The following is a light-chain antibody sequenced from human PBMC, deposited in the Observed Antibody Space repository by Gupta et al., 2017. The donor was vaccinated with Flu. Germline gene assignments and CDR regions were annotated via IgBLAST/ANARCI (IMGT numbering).Light chain of an antibody. J-gene: IGKJ2*01. CDR3: QQRSNWPYT. CDR1: QSVSSY. V-gene: IGKV3-11*01. Sequence: PATLSLSPGERATLSCRASQSVSSYLAWYQQKPGQAPRLLIYDTSNRATGIPARFRGSVSGTDFTLTISSLEPEDFAVYYCQQRSNWPYTFGQGTKLEIK. CDR2: DTS.